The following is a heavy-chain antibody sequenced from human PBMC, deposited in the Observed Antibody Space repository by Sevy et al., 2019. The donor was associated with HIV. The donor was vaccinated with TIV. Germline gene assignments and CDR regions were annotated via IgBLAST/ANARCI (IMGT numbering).Heavy chain of an antibody. D-gene: IGHD2-8*01. J-gene: IGHJ3*01. V-gene: IGHV3-33*01. CDR2: IWDDGTNE. CDR3: ARAWGGGVEGAVTYVIDL. CDR1: GFTFSGYG. Sequence: GGSLRLSCAASGFTFSGYGMHWVRQAPGKALEWVGIIWDDGTNEHYSDSVTGRFIISRENSKNTVYLQMTSRRGDDTAVYLWARAWGGGVEGAVTYVIDLWGQGTMVTFSS.